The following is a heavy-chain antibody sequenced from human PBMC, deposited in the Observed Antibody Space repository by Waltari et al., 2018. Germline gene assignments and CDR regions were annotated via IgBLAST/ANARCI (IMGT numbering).Heavy chain of an antibody. CDR2: ISLMFHNP. Sequence: VQLVQSGAGVKKPGSSVKISCKTSGDVFSNYAISWVRQAPGKGIEWMGGISLMFHNPNYAQRFQYSVTITADESTTTAYLELTNLTPEDTATYYCARGSKFGDYGDLDYWGQGTLVTVSA. V-gene: IGHV1-69*01. J-gene: IGHJ4*02. CDR3: ARGSKFGDYGDLDY. CDR1: GDVFSNYA. D-gene: IGHD4-17*01.